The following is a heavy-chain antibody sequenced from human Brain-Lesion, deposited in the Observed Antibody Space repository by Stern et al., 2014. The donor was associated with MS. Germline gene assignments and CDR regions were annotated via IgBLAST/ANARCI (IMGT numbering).Heavy chain of an antibody. CDR3: ARHDSVPRPSQLYSARDRGPGYFDY. Sequence: VQLVESGPGLVKPSETLSLTCTVSGGSISSSTYYWAWNRQPPGKGLEWIGNIYYSGFTYYNPSLKSRVTISVDMSKNQFSLKLSSVTAADTAIYYCARHDSVPRPSQLYSARDRGPGYFDYWGQGTLVTVSS. CDR1: GGSISSSTYY. D-gene: IGHD1-26*01. CDR2: IYYSGFT. J-gene: IGHJ4*02. V-gene: IGHV4-39*01.